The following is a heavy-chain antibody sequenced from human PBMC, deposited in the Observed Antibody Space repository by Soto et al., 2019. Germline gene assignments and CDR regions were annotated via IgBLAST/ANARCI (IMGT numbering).Heavy chain of an antibody. J-gene: IGHJ6*02. CDR2: ISSRGSSI. CDR1: GFTFSDYY. V-gene: IGHV3-11*01. CDR3: AKDIGSGLSLRAGRDYYYGMDV. Sequence: GSLRLSCAVSGFTFSDYYMSWIRQAPGKGLEWVSYISSRGSSIYYADSVKGRFTISRDNSKNSLYLQMNSLRAEDTALYYCAKDIGSGLSLRAGRDYYYGMDVWGQGTTVTVSS. D-gene: IGHD3-10*01.